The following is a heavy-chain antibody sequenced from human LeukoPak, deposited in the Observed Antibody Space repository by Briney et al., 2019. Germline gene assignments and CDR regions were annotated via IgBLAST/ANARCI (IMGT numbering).Heavy chain of an antibody. CDR3: ARSVYDSSGYYRVLEY. J-gene: IGHJ4*02. CDR1: GFTFRNYG. V-gene: IGHV3-33*01. CDR2: IWYDGSNK. Sequence: GGSLRLSCAASGFTFRNYGMHWVRQAPGKGLEWVAVIWYDGSNKYYPDSVKGRFTISRDNSKNTLYLQMNSLRAEDTAVYYCARSVYDSSGYYRVLEYWGQGTLVTVSS. D-gene: IGHD3-22*01.